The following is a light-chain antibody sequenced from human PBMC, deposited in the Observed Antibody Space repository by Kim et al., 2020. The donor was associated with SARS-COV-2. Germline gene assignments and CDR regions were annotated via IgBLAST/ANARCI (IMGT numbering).Light chain of an antibody. CDR2: G. CDR3: QSFDSGLRGSV. CDR1: STNIGAGYD. J-gene: IGLJ1*01. V-gene: IGLV1-40*01. Sequence: QSVLTQPPSVSGAPGKRVTISCTGSSTNIGAGYDVHWYQQLPGTSPKLLIPGRFSGSKSGTTASLAITGLQAEDEADYYCQSFDSGLRGSVFGTGTKVTVL.